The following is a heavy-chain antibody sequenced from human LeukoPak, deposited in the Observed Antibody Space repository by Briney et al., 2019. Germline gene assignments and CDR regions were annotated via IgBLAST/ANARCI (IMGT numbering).Heavy chain of an antibody. CDR1: GGSISSGSYY. V-gene: IGHV4-61*02. CDR3: ARAYYDSSGSQTDY. Sequence: SQTLSLTCTVSGGSISSGSYYWSWIRQPAGKGLEWIGRIYTSGSTNYNPSLKSRVTISVDTSKNQFSLKLSSVTAADTAVYYCARAYYDSSGSQTDYWGQGTLVTVSS. J-gene: IGHJ4*02. CDR2: IYTSGST. D-gene: IGHD3-22*01.